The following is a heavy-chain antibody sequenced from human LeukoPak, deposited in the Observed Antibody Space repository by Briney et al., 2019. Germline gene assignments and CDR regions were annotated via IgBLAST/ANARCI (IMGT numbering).Heavy chain of an antibody. CDR1: GYTFTGYY. CDR2: INPSGGSA. J-gene: IGHJ4*02. Sequence: ASVKVSCKASGYTFTGYYMHWVRQAPGQGLEWMGIINPSGGSAYYAQKFQGRVTMTRDTSTSTVYMELSSLRSEDTAVYYCSRGEYQLLYDYWGQGTLVTVSS. V-gene: IGHV1-46*01. D-gene: IGHD2-2*02. CDR3: SRGEYQLLYDY.